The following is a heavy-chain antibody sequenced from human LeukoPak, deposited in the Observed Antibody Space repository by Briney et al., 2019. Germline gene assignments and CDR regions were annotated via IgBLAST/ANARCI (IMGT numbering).Heavy chain of an antibody. D-gene: IGHD5-12*01. CDR2: ISSSGAST. CDR1: GFSFNRYA. CDR3: AKEMWLRAFDY. Sequence: GGSLRLSCAASGFSFNRYAMSWVRQAPGRGLEWVSTISSSGASTYHADSVKGRFTVSRDNSKNTLYLQMNSLRAEDTAVYYCAKEMWLRAFDYWGQGTPVTVSS. V-gene: IGHV3-23*01. J-gene: IGHJ4*02.